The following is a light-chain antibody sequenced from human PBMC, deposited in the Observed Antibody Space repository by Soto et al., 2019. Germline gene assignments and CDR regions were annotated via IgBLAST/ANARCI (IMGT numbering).Light chain of an antibody. J-gene: IGLJ1*01. Sequence: QSVLTQPASVSGSPLRSITISCTGTSSDVGSYNLVSWYQQHPGKAPKLMIYEGSKRPSGVSNRFSGSKSGNTASLTISGLQAEDEADYYCCSYAGSSTHVFGTGTKVTVL. V-gene: IGLV2-23*01. CDR1: SSDVGSYNL. CDR2: EGS. CDR3: CSYAGSSTHV.